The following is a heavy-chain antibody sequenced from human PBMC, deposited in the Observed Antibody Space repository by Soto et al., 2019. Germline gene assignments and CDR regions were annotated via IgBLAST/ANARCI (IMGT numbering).Heavy chain of an antibody. D-gene: IGHD4-17*01. CDR2: ISWKDDK. CDR3: SHRYGGIDFRWYFDS. CDR1: GFSLTTSGAG. V-gene: IGHV2-5*01. J-gene: IGHJ4*02. Sequence: QITLKESGPTLVKPTQTLTLTCTYSGFSLTTSGAGVGWIRQPPGKALEWLALISWKDDKRYNPGLESRLTITKDTSKSQVILILTNMDPGDTATYFCSHRYGGIDFRWYFDSWGQGTLVTVSS.